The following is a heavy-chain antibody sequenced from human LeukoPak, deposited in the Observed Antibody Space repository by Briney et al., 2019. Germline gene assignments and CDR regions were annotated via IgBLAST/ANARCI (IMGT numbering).Heavy chain of an antibody. CDR3: ARGPPGEDYDSSGYYFND. CDR1: GGSISSSDYY. V-gene: IGHV4-39*07. J-gene: IGHJ4*02. Sequence: SETLSLTCTVSGGSISSSDYYWAWIRQPPGKGLEWIGNIYYSGNTYYNSSLKSRVTISIDTSKNQFSLRLNSVTAAVTAVYYRARGPPGEDYDSSGYYFNDWGQGTLVTVSS. D-gene: IGHD3-22*01. CDR2: IYYSGNT.